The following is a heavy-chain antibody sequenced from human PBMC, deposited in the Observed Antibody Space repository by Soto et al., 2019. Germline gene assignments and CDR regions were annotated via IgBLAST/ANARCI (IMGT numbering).Heavy chain of an antibody. CDR1: GFTFSDYW. CDR3: ARDGVITFGGVIVADY. J-gene: IGHJ4*01. D-gene: IGHD3-16*02. CDR2: IKQDGSEK. Sequence: GGSLRLSCAASGFTFSDYWMSWVRQAPGKGLEWVAKIKQDGSEKFYVNSVEGRFTISRDNAKNSLYLQMNSLRAEDAAVYYCARDGVITFGGVIVADYWGHGTLVTVSS. V-gene: IGHV3-7*05.